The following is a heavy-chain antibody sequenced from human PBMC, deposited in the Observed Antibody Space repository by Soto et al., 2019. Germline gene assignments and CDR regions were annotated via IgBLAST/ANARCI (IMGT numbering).Heavy chain of an antibody. D-gene: IGHD3-9*01. Sequence: SETLSLTCTVSGGSISSYCWSWIRQPPGKGLEWIGYIYYSGSTNYNPSLKSRVTISVDTSKNQFSLKLSSVTAADTAVYYCARELYYDILTGYAFDIWGQGTMVTVSS. CDR1: GGSISSYC. J-gene: IGHJ3*02. V-gene: IGHV4-59*01. CDR2: IYYSGST. CDR3: ARELYYDILTGYAFDI.